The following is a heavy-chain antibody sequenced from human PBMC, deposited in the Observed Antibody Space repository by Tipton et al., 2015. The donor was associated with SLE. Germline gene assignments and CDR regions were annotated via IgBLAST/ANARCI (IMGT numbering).Heavy chain of an antibody. J-gene: IGHJ5*02. CDR1: GFTFSSYA. Sequence: SLRLSCAASGFTFSSYAMSWVRQAPGKGLEWVSGINGGSAGSTYYADSVKGRFTISRDNSKNTLYLQMNTLRAEDTAVYYCARGMNTIRAWGQGTLVTVSS. V-gene: IGHV3-23*01. CDR2: INGGSAGST. CDR3: ARGMNTIRA. D-gene: IGHD3-10*01.